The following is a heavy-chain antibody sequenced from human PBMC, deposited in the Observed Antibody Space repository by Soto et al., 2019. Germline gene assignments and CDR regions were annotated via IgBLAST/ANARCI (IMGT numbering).Heavy chain of an antibody. V-gene: IGHV3-21*01. CDR2: ISSSSSYI. D-gene: IGHD3-10*01. CDR1: GFTFSSYS. Sequence: EVQLVESGGGLDKPGGSLRLSCAASGFTFSSYSMNWVRQAPGKGLEWVSSISSSSSYIYYADSVKGRFTISRDNAKNSLYLQMNSLRAEDTAVYYCARDFRFGLSYYYYMDVWGKGPTVTVSS. J-gene: IGHJ6*03. CDR3: ARDFRFGLSYYYYMDV.